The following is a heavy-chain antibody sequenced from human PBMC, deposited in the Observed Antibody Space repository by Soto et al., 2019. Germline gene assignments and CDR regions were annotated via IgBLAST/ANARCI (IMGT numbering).Heavy chain of an antibody. CDR3: ARRYSGYDFDY. CDR2: INHSGST. CDR1: GGSVGGYY. J-gene: IGHJ4*02. V-gene: IGHV4-34*01. Sequence: PSETLSLTCAVYGGSVGGYYWSWIRQPPGKGLEWIGEINHSGSTNYNPSLKSRVTISVDTSKNQFSLKLSSVTAADTAVYYCARRYSGYDFDYWGQGTLVTVSS. D-gene: IGHD5-12*01.